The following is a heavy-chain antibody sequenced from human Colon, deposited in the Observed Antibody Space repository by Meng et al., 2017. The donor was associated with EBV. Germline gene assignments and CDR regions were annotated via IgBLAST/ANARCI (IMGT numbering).Heavy chain of an antibody. D-gene: IGHD1-20*01. Sequence: QVLSQQRGAGLLKLSGTLSLPCAVYGGSFSDYYWTWIRQPPVTGLEWIGEINHSGSTNYNPSLKSRVTMSVDTSKNQFSLKLSSVTAADTAVYYCAKLARPPYYNWNDGSRAYFDYWGQGTLVTVSS. V-gene: IGHV4-34*01. J-gene: IGHJ4*02. CDR1: GGSFSDYY. CDR2: INHSGST. CDR3: AKLARPPYYNWNDGSRAYFDY.